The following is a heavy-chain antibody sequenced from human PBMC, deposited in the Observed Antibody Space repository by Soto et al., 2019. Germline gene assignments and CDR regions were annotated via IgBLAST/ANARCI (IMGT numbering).Heavy chain of an antibody. V-gene: IGHV4-34*01. J-gene: IGHJ4*02. D-gene: IGHD3-10*01. CDR1: GGSFSGYY. Sequence: QVQLQQWGAGLLKPSETLSLTCAVYGGSFSGYYWNWIRQPPGKGLEWIGEINHSGSTNYTPSLKSRVTISVDTSKHQFSLKLSSVTAADTAVYYCARGYGSGVFDYWGQGTLVTVSS. CDR2: INHSGST. CDR3: ARGYGSGVFDY.